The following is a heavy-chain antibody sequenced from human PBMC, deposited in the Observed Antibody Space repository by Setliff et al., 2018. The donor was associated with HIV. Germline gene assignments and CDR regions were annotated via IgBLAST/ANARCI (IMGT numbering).Heavy chain of an antibody. V-gene: IGHV4-34*01. Sequence: SETLSLTCAVYGGSFSGYYWGWIRQSPGKGLEWIASIRSSGTTNYNPSLRSRLTISVDTSKNQFSLKLISVTAADTAVYYCARYALCSDDCSDEGADIWGQGTLVTVSS. CDR1: GGSFSGYY. D-gene: IGHD2-21*01. CDR3: ARYALCSDDCSDEGADI. J-gene: IGHJ4*02. CDR2: IRSSGTT.